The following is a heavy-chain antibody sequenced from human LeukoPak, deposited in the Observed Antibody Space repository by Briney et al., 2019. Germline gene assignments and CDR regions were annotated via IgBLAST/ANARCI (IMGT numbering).Heavy chain of an antibody. CDR2: MYYSGSI. Sequence: SETLSLTCTVSGGSISSSNYYWGWIRQPPSKGLEWIGSMYYSGSIFYNPSLKSRVTISINTSKNQFSLKVSSVTAADTAVYYCARHEDTSLTGDPYFDYWGQGTLVTVSS. V-gene: IGHV4-39*07. D-gene: IGHD7-27*01. CDR3: ARHEDTSLTGDPYFDY. J-gene: IGHJ4*02. CDR1: GGSISSSNYY.